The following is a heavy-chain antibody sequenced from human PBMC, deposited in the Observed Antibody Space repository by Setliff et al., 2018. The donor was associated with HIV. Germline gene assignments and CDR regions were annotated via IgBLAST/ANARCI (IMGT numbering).Heavy chain of an antibody. CDR1: GYNFAIYG. J-gene: IGHJ3*02. Sequence: ASVKVSCKASGYNFAIYGISWVRQAPGQGLEWMGWISASGDVKPAQKFQGRVTLTTDTSSSTAYMELRSLTSDDTAIYYCAKDDFTGAYPSVALDIWGQGTMVT. D-gene: IGHD1-26*01. CDR2: ISASGDV. CDR3: AKDDFTGAYPSVALDI. V-gene: IGHV1-18*01.